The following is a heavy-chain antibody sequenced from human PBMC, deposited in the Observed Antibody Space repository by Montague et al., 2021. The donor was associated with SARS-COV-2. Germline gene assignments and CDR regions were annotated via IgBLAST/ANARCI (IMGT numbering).Heavy chain of an antibody. CDR1: GRSISSYY. V-gene: IGHV4-59*01. CDR2: IYYSGST. D-gene: IGHD5-24*01. J-gene: IGHJ4*02. CDR3: ARVFPRWLQFDPYFDY. Sequence: SETLSLTCTVSGRSISSYYWSWIRQPPGKGLEWIGYIYYSGSTYYNPSLKSRVTISVDTSKNQFSLKLSSVTAADTAVYYCARVFPRWLQFDPYFDYWGQGTLVTVSS.